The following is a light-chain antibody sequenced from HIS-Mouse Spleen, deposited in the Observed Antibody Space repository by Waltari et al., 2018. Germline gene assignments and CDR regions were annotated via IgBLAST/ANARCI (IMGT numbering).Light chain of an antibody. CDR1: SSDVAGYHY. CDR3: CSYAGSYTRYV. V-gene: IGLV2-11*01. CDR2: DVI. J-gene: IGLJ1*01. Sequence: QSALTQPRSVSGSPGQSVTIACTGTSSDVAGYHYVSWYQQHPGKAPKLMIYDVIKRPSGVPDRFSGSKSGNTASLTISGLQAEDEADYYCCSYAGSYTRYVFGTGTKVTVL.